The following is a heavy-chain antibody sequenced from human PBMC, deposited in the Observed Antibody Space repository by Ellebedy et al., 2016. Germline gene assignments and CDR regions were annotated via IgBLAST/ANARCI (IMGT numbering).Heavy chain of an antibody. D-gene: IGHD3-9*01. J-gene: IGHJ3*02. CDR1: GYSFTSYW. CDR2: IYPGDSDT. V-gene: IGHV5-51*01. Sequence: GESLKISXKGSGYSFTSYWIGWVRQMPGKGLEWMGIIYPGDSDTRYSPSFQGQVTISADKSISTAYLQWSSLKASDTAMYYCARVRTYDILTGYHDAFDIWGQGTMVTVSS. CDR3: ARVRTYDILTGYHDAFDI.